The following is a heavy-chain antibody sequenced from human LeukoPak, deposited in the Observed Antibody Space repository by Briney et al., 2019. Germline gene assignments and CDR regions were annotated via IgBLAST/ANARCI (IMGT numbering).Heavy chain of an antibody. CDR2: VAYSGNT. D-gene: IGHD3-3*01. V-gene: IGHV4-30-4*01. CDR3: ARDDFWSGYFDY. J-gene: IGHJ4*02. CDR1: GGSITSGEHY. Sequence: SETLSLTCTVSGGSITSGEHYCSWIRQRPGKGLEGIGYVAYSGNTNYNPSLSSRVTMSVDTSKNQFSLKLSSVTAADTAVYYCARDDFWSGYFDYWGQGTLVTVSS.